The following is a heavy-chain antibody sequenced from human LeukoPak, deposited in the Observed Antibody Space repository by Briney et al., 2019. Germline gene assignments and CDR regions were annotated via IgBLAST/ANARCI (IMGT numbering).Heavy chain of an antibody. CDR3: AKGVHSSGWPNWFDP. J-gene: IGHJ5*02. CDR1: GFTFSAYG. CDR2: IRYDGSNK. V-gene: IGHV3-30*02. Sequence: PGGSLRLSCAASGFTFSAYGMEWVRQAPGKGLEGVAVIRYDGSNKYYADSVKGRFTISRDNPKTTLYLQMNSLRPEATAVYYCAKGVHSSGWPNWFDPWGQGTLVTVSS. D-gene: IGHD6-19*01.